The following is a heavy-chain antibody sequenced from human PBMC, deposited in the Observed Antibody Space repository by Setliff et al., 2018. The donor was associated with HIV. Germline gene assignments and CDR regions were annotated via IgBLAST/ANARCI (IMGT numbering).Heavy chain of an antibody. CDR2: IIPIFGTA. CDR3: ARGDPGHFDY. CDR1: GDTFTGHA. V-gene: IGHV1-69*05. J-gene: IGHJ4*02. Sequence: SVKVSCKISGDTFTGHAIVWVRQAPGQGLEWMGGIIPIFGTANYAQKFQGRVTITTDESTSTAYMELSSLRSEDTAVYYCARGDPGHFDYWGQGTLVTVSS.